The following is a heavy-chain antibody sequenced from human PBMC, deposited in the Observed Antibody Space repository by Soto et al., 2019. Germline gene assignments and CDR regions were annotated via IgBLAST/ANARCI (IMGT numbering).Heavy chain of an antibody. CDR2: INPNSGGT. CDR1: GYTFTGYY. CDR3: ARGSEARAIDY. J-gene: IGHJ4*02. Sequence: QVQLVQSGAEVKKPGASVKVSCKASGYTFTGYYMHWVRQAPGQGLEWMGWINPNSGGTNNAQKFQGWVTMTRDTSISTAYMELSRLRSDDTAVYYCARGSEARAIDYWGQGTLVTVSS. D-gene: IGHD5-12*01. V-gene: IGHV1-2*04.